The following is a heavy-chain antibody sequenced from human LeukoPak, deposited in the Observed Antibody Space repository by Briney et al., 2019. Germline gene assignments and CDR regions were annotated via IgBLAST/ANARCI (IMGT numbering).Heavy chain of an antibody. V-gene: IGHV4-34*01. CDR2: INHSGST. CDR1: GGSFSGYY. CDR3: AREGWGYNDGRGSFDY. Sequence: SETLSLTCAVYGGSFSGYYWSWIRQPPGKGLEWIGEINHSGSTNYNPSLKSRVTTSVDTSQEQFSLKLSSVTAADTAVYYCAREGWGYNDGRGSFDYWGQGTLVTVSS. D-gene: IGHD3-22*01. J-gene: IGHJ4*02.